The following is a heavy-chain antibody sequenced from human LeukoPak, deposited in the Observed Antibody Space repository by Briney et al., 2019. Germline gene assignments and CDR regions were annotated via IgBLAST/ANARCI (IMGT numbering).Heavy chain of an antibody. J-gene: IGHJ6*03. CDR2: INHSGST. D-gene: IGHD4-17*01. V-gene: IGHV4-34*01. CDR1: GGSFSGYY. Sequence: SETLSLTCAVYGGSFSGYYWSWIRQPPGKGLEWIWEINHSGSTNYNPSLKSRVTISVDTSKNQFSLKLSSVTAADTAVYYCARVPAVTTRLGYYYYYYMDVWGKGTTVTVSS. CDR3: ARVPAVTTRLGYYYYYYMDV.